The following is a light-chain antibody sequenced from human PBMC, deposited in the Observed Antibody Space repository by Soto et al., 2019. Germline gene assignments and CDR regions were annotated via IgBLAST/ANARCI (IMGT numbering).Light chain of an antibody. CDR1: QSVSGTH. Sequence: DIVLTQSPGTLSLSPGDRATLSCRASQSVSGTHLAWYQQKPGQAPRLLVYGASSRATGIPDRFSGRGSGTDFTLTISRLEPEDVAVYYCQQYGSSSTCGQGTKVDIK. CDR2: GAS. CDR3: QQYGSSST. J-gene: IGKJ1*01. V-gene: IGKV3-20*01.